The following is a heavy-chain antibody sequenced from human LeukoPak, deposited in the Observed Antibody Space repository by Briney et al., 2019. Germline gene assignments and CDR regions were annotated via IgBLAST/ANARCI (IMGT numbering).Heavy chain of an antibody. CDR1: GGSLSSYY. CDR3: ARDQEQQLVHAFDI. V-gene: IGHV4-4*07. CDR2: IYTRGST. J-gene: IGHJ3*02. D-gene: IGHD6-13*01. Sequence: PSETLSLTYTVSGGSLSSYYGSWLRQPAGKGLEWIGRIYTRGSTNYNPSLKRRVTMSVDTSKNQCSLKLSSVTAADTAVYYCARDQEQQLVHAFDIWGQGTMVTVSS.